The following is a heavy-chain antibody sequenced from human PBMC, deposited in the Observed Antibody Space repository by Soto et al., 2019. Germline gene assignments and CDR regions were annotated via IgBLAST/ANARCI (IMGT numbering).Heavy chain of an antibody. Sequence: GSLRLSCAASGFTFSNYGMSWVRQAPGKGLEWVSSISGGNTFYAGSVKGRFTISRDNSKNTLYLQMNSLTAEDTAVYYCARGTRSNSGYEPDWYFDLWGRGTLVTVSS. CDR1: GFTFSNYG. CDR3: ARGTRSNSGYEPDWYFDL. J-gene: IGHJ2*01. CDR2: ISGGNT. D-gene: IGHD5-12*01. V-gene: IGHV3-23*01.